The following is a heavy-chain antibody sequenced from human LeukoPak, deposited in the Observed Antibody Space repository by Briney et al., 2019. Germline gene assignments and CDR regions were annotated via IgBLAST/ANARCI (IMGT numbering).Heavy chain of an antibody. CDR3: ARGASGYDPTYDY. Sequence: ASVKVSCKASGGTFSSYAISWVRQAPGQGLEWMGGIIPIFGTANYAQKFQGRVTITADESTSTAYMELSSLRSEDTAVYYCARGASGYDPTYDYWGQGTLVTVSS. CDR1: GGTFSSYA. V-gene: IGHV1-69*01. D-gene: IGHD5-12*01. J-gene: IGHJ4*02. CDR2: IIPIFGTA.